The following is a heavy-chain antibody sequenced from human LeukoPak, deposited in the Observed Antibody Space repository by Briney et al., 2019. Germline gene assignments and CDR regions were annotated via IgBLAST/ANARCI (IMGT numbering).Heavy chain of an antibody. CDR3: ARGEKLSSYYYYMDV. CDR1: VGTFSNDN. Sequence: SVKISCKASVGTFSNDNIAWVRQAPGQGLEWMGGIIPIFGPANYAQKFQGRVTITTDESTSTAYMELSSLRSEDTAVYYCARGEKLSSYYYYMDVWGKGTTVTVSS. J-gene: IGHJ6*03. CDR2: IIPIFGPA. D-gene: IGHD3-16*01. V-gene: IGHV1-69*05.